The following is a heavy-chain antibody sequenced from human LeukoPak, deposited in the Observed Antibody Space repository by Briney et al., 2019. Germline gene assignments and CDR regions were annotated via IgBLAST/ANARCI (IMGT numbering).Heavy chain of an antibody. Sequence: ASVKVSCKASGYTFTSYYMHWVRQAPGQGLEWMGLINPSGGSTSYAQKFQGRVTMTRDMSTSTVYMELSSLRSEDTAVYYCALLGDSSGWYRHFDYWGQGTLVTVSS. CDR3: ALLGDSSGWYRHFDY. CDR1: GYTFTSYY. J-gene: IGHJ4*02. CDR2: INPSGGST. V-gene: IGHV1-46*01. D-gene: IGHD6-19*01.